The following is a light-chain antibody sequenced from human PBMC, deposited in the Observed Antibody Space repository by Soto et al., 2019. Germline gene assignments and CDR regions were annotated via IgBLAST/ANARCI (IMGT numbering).Light chain of an antibody. V-gene: IGLV2-14*01. J-gene: IGLJ2*01. Sequence: QSVLTQPASVSGSPGQSIAISCTGSSSDVGGYSYVSWYQQHPGKAPKLMIYDVSNRPSGVSDRFSGSRSGNTASLTISGLQAEDEADYYCSSYTSSSPLVFGGGTKLTVL. CDR3: SSYTSSSPLV. CDR2: DVS. CDR1: SSDVGGYSY.